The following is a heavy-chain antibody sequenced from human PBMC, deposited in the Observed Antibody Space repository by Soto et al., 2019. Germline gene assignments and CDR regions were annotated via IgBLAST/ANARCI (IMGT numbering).Heavy chain of an antibody. CDR1: GLTVGRNY. Sequence: EEQLVESGGGLVQPGGSLRLSCAASGLTVGRNYMSWVRQAPGKGLEWVSVIYSGDDTYYADSVRGRFTISRDNSKNTLLLQMNNVRAEDTAVYYCARDRGGGYCTGTSCYGIYLDVWGKGTTVIVSS. J-gene: IGHJ6*03. D-gene: IGHD2-2*01. V-gene: IGHV3-66*01. CDR3: ARDRGGGYCTGTSCYGIYLDV. CDR2: IYSGDDT.